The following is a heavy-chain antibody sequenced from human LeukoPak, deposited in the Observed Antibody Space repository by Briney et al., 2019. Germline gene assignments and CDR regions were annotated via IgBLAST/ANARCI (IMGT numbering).Heavy chain of an antibody. CDR2: IIPIFGTA. V-gene: IGHV1-69*13. CDR1: GGTFSSYA. J-gene: IGHJ4*02. CDR3: ARVTTVTTHSNFDY. D-gene: IGHD4-17*01. Sequence: SVKASCKASGGTFSSYAISWVRQASGQGLEWMGGIIPIFGTANYAQKFQGRVTITADESTSTAYMELSSLRSEDTAVYYCARVTTVTTHSNFDYWGQGTLVTVSS.